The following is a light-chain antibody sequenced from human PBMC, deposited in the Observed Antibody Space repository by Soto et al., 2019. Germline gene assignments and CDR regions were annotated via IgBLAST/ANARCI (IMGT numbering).Light chain of an antibody. V-gene: IGKV1-39*01. CDR1: QSISNY. J-gene: IGKJ1*01. Sequence: DIQMTQSPSSLSASVGDRVTITCRASQSISNYLNWYQQKPGKAPKLLIYAASSMQSVVPSRFSGSGSDTDFILTISSLQTDDSSTYYCQQIFSPLWSFGQGIKVEV. CDR3: QQIFSPLWS. CDR2: AAS.